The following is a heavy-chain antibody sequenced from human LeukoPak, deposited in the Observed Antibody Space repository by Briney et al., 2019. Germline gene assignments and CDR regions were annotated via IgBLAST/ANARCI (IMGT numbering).Heavy chain of an antibody. CDR2: ISSSSSYI. V-gene: IGHV3-21*01. CDR3: ARDQIAAAGIDY. D-gene: IGHD6-13*01. Sequence: GGSLRLSCAASGFTFSSYSMNWVRQAPGKGLKWVSSISSSSSYIYYADSVKGRFTISRDNAKNSLYLQMNSLRAEDTAVYYCARDQIAAAGIDYWGQGTLVTVSS. CDR1: GFTFSSYS. J-gene: IGHJ4*02.